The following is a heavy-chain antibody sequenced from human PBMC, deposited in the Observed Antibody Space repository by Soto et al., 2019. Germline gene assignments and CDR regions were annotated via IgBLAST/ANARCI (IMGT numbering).Heavy chain of an antibody. Sequence: QVQLVESGGGVVQPGRSLRLSCAASGLTFSSYGMHWVRQAPGKGLEWVAVISYDGSNKYYADSVKGRFTISRDNSKNTLYLQMNSLRAEDTAVYYCAKGPGHYYDSSGYSYYFDYWGQGTLVTVSS. CDR2: ISYDGSNK. CDR1: GLTFSSYG. D-gene: IGHD3-22*01. CDR3: AKGPGHYYDSSGYSYYFDY. V-gene: IGHV3-30*18. J-gene: IGHJ4*02.